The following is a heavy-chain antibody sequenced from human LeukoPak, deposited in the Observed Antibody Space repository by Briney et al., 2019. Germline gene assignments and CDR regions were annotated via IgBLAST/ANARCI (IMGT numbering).Heavy chain of an antibody. CDR3: ARGSRYSLTNQNWFDP. D-gene: IGHD2-21*01. CDR2: MNPNSGNT. Sequence: ASVKVSCKAFGYTFTSYDINWVRQATGQGLEWMGWMNPNSGNTGYAQKFQGRVTMTRNTSISTAYMGLSSLRSEDTAVYYCARGSRYSLTNQNWFDPWGQGTLVTVSS. J-gene: IGHJ5*02. CDR1: GYTFTSYD. V-gene: IGHV1-8*01.